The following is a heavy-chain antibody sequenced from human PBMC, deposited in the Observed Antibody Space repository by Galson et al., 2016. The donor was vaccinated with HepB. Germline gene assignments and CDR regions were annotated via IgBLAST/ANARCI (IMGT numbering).Heavy chain of an antibody. CDR2: LSYDGFRE. D-gene: IGHD5-18*01. V-gene: IGHV3-30*18. Sequence: SLRLSCAASGFSFSNFGSHWVRQAPGKGLEWVAVLSYDGFREYYADYAQGRFTFSRDKSKNTLYLQMNILRPEDTAVYYCAKEHPQYSYGRHYFDFWGQGTLVTVPS. J-gene: IGHJ4*02. CDR3: AKEHPQYSYGRHYFDF. CDR1: GFSFSNFG.